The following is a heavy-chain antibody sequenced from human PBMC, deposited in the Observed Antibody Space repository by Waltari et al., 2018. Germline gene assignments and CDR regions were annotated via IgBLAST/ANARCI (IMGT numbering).Heavy chain of an antibody. J-gene: IGHJ6*02. CDR3: ARHGRGSRGYSHGYGMDV. CDR1: GGSISRYY. D-gene: IGHD5-18*01. V-gene: IGHV4-59*08. Sequence: QVQLQESGPGLVKSSETLSLTCTVSGGSISRYYWSWIRQPPGKGLEWIGNIYYSGITNHNPSLKSRVIISAATPQNQLSLTLSSVTAADTAVYYCARHGRGSRGYSHGYGMDVWGQGTTVTVSS. CDR2: IYYSGIT.